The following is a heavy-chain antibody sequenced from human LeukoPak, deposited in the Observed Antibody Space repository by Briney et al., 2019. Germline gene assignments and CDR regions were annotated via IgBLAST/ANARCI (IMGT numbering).Heavy chain of an antibody. CDR3: ARRQFNWGSAFDI. CDR2: IKQDGSEK. D-gene: IGHD7-27*01. J-gene: IGHJ3*02. Sequence: GGSLRLSCAASGVTFSSYWMSWVRQAPGKGLEWVANIKQDGSEKHYVDSVRGRFTISRDNAKNSLYLQMNSLRAEDTAVYYCARRQFNWGSAFDIWGQGTMVTVSS. V-gene: IGHV3-7*01. CDR1: GVTFSSYW.